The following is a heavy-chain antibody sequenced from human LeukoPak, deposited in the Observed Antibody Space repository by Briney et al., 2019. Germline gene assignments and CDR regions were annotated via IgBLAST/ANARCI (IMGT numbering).Heavy chain of an antibody. Sequence: SVKVSCKASGGTFSSYAISWVRQAPGQGLEWMGRIIPILGIANYAQKFQGRVTITADKSTSTAYMVLSSLRSEDTAVYYCARGHCSGGSCYIPVWGQGTTVTVSS. V-gene: IGHV1-69*04. D-gene: IGHD2-15*01. CDR3: ARGHCSGGSCYIPV. J-gene: IGHJ6*02. CDR1: GGTFSSYA. CDR2: IIPILGIA.